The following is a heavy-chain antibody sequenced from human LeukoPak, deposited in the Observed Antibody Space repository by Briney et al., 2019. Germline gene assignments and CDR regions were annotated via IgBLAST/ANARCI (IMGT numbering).Heavy chain of an antibody. J-gene: IGHJ4*02. CDR1: GFTFSSYA. CDR2: ISYDGSNK. D-gene: IGHD3-9*01. CDR3: AREGAKNDILTGYPGGPFYYFDY. Sequence: GGSLRLSCAASGFTFSSYAMSWVRQAPGKGLEWVAVISYDGSNKYYADSVKGRFTISRDNSKNTLYLQMNSLRAEDTAVYYCAREGAKNDILTGYPGGPFYYFDYWGQGTLVTVSS. V-gene: IGHV3-30-3*01.